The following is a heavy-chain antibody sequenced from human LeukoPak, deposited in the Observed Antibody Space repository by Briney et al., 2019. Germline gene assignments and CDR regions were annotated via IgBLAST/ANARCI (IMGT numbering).Heavy chain of an antibody. Sequence: ASVKVSCKASGYTFTSYGISWVRQAPGQGLEWMGWISAYNGNTNYAQKLQGRVTMTTDTSTGTAYMELRSLRSDDTAVYYCAREVNGDYYFDYWGQGTLVTVSS. CDR1: GYTFTSYG. CDR3: AREVNGDYYFDY. J-gene: IGHJ4*02. V-gene: IGHV1-18*01. D-gene: IGHD4-17*01. CDR2: ISAYNGNT.